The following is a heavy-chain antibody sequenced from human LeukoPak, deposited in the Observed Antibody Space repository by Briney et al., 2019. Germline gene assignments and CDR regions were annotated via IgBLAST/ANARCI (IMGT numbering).Heavy chain of an antibody. CDR2: INHSGST. CDR3: ARSPAYGSGSRQRNYYYYGMDV. V-gene: IGHV4-34*01. D-gene: IGHD3-10*01. CDR1: GGSFSGYY. J-gene: IGHJ6*02. Sequence: KPSETLSLTCAVYGGSFSGYYWSWIRQPPGKGLEWIGEINHSGSTNYNPSLKSRVIISVDTSKNQFSLKLSSVTAADTAVYYCARSPAYGSGSRQRNYYYYGMDVWGQGTTVTVSS.